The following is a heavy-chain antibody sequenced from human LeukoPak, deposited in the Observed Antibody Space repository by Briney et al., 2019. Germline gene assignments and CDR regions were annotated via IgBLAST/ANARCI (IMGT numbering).Heavy chain of an antibody. CDR2: ISYDGSNK. Sequence: GGSLRLSCAASGLTFSSYGMHWVRQAPGKGLEWVAVISYDGSNKYYADSVKGRFTISRDNSKNTLYLQMNSLRAEDTAVYYCAKATYYYDSSGFWGDYWGQGTLVTVSS. D-gene: IGHD3-22*01. CDR1: GLTFSSYG. V-gene: IGHV3-30*18. CDR3: AKATYYYDSSGFWGDY. J-gene: IGHJ4*02.